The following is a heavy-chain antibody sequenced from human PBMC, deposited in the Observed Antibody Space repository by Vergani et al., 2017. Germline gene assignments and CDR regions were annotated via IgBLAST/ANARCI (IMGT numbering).Heavy chain of an antibody. J-gene: IGHJ6*03. CDR2: IYTSGST. CDR3: ARDSTGYCSSTSCYSYYYYYMDV. V-gene: IGHV4-61*02. D-gene: IGHD2-2*02. CDR1: GGSISSGSYY. Sequence: QVQLQESGPGLVKPSQTLSLTCTVSGGSISSGSYYWSWIRQPAGKGPEWIGRIYTSGSTTYNPSLKSRVTMSVDTSKNQFSLKLSSVTAADTAVYYCARDSTGYCSSTSCYSYYYYYMDVWGKGTTVTVSS.